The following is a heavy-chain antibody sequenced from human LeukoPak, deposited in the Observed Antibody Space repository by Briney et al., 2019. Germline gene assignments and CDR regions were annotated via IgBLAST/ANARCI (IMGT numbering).Heavy chain of an antibody. J-gene: IGHJ4*02. Sequence: GGSLRLSCAASGFTFSSYSMNWVRQAPGKGLEWVSSISSSSSYIYYADSVKGRFTISRDNAKNSLYLQMNSLRAEDTVVYYCARDEGWDQETFGYWGQGTWSPSPQ. D-gene: IGHD6-19*01. CDR3: ARDEGWDQETFGY. V-gene: IGHV3-21*01. CDR1: GFTFSSYS. CDR2: ISSSSSYI.